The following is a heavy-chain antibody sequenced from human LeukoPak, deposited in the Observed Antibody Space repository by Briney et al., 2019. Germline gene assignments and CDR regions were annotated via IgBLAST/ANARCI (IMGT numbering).Heavy chain of an antibody. D-gene: IGHD6-19*01. CDR2: VYTSGST. CDR3: ARQNPSKAVYFDY. CDR1: GGSIGSYS. V-gene: IGHV4-4*09. J-gene: IGHJ4*02. Sequence: PESMSLTWLVAGGSIGSYSWSWVRQPPGEGLEWIGYVYTSGSTTYNPSPKSRVTISVDTSKNQFSLKLSSVTAADTAVYYCARQNPSKAVYFDYWGQGTLVTVSS.